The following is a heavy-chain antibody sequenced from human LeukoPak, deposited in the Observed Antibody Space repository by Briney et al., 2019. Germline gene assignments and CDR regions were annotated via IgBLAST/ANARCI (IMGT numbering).Heavy chain of an antibody. Sequence: GGSLRLSCAASRFTFSSYAIHWVRQAPGKGLEWVAVISHDGSNKNYADSVQGRFTISRDNSKNTLYLQMNSLRAEDTAVHYCARAPGSSSSWSYFDFWGQGTLVTVSS. CDR2: ISHDGSNK. D-gene: IGHD6-13*01. V-gene: IGHV3-30*04. CDR3: ARAPGSSSSWSYFDF. CDR1: RFTFSSYA. J-gene: IGHJ4*02.